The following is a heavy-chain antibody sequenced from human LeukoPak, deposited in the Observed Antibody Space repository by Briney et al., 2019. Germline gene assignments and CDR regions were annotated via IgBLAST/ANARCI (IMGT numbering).Heavy chain of an antibody. CDR3: ARESDRYCISTSCPNWYDP. D-gene: IGHD2-2*01. CDR1: GGSFSGYY. CDR2: INHSGRT. J-gene: IGHJ5*02. V-gene: IGHV4-34*01. Sequence: SETLSLTCAVYGGSFSGYYWSWIRQPPGKGLEWIGEINHSGRTNYNPSLKSRVTISVDTSKNQFSLKLSSVTAADTAVYYCARESDRYCISTSCPNWYDPWGQGTLVTVSS.